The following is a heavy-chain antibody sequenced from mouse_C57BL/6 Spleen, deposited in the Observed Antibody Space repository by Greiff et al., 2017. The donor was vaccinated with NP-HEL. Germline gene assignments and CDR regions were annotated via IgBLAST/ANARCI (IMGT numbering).Heavy chain of an antibody. CDR3: ARPYGSSLLSYWYFDV. V-gene: IGHV1-78*01. CDR2: IYPRDGST. CDR1: GYTFTDHT. Sequence: QVQLQQSDAELVKPGASVRISCKVSGYTFTDHTIHWMKQRPEQGLEWIGYIYPRDGSTKYNEKFKGKATLTADKSSSTAYMQLNSLTSEDSAVYFCARPYGSSLLSYWYFDVWGTGTTVTVSS. D-gene: IGHD1-1*01. J-gene: IGHJ1*03.